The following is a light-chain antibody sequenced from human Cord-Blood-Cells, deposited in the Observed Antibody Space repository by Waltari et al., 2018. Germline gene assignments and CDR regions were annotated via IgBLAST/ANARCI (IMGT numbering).Light chain of an antibody. Sequence: QSVLTQPPSASGPPGQRVTIPCSGSSSNIGSNTVNWYQQLPGTAPKPLIYSNKQRPSGVPDRFSGSKSGTSASLAISGLQSEDEADYYCAAWDDSLNGVVFGGGTKLTVL. V-gene: IGLV1-44*01. CDR2: SNK. CDR1: SSNIGSNT. J-gene: IGLJ2*01. CDR3: AAWDDSLNGVV.